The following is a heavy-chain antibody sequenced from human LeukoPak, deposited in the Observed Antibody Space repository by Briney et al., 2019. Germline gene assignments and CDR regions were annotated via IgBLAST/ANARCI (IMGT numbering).Heavy chain of an antibody. CDR2: INPNSYGT. D-gene: IGHD4-23*01. CDR1: GYTFTGYY. V-gene: IGHV1-2*02. CDR3: ARGGRVTTVVTLLDY. J-gene: IGHJ4*02. Sequence: WASVKVSCKASGYTFTGYYMHWVRQAPGQGLEWVGWINPNSYGTNYAQKFQGRVIMTRDTFISTAYMELSRLRSDDTAVYYCARGGRVTTVVTLLDYWGQGTLVTVSS.